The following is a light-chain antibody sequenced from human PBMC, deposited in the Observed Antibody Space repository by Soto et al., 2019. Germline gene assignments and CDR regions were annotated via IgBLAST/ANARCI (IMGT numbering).Light chain of an antibody. Sequence: DLQITQCTSSLSAPVGDRVTITCQASHAIGKRFNWYHQKTGRAAKVLIYDGSYLVKGVPSRFSGRGSGTEFFSTIISQQHEDIAAYYCRQYYTLHPFGGGTKVDIK. CDR2: DGS. V-gene: IGKV1-33*01. CDR3: RQYYTLHP. CDR1: HAIGKR. J-gene: IGKJ4*01.